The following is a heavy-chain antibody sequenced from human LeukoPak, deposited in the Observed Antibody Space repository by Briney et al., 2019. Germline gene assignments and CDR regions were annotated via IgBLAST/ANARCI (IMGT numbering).Heavy chain of an antibody. CDR3: ARIYYDSWSGYSWFDP. V-gene: IGHV3-30*03. CDR2: ISSNGGIK. CDR1: GFTFSSYD. D-gene: IGHD3-3*01. J-gene: IGHJ5*02. Sequence: GGSLRLSCAASGFTFSSYDMHWVRQAPGKGLEWVAVISSNGGIKYYADSEKGRFTISRDNSKNTLYLQMDSLRAEDTALYYCARIYYDSWSGYSWFDPWGQGILVTVSS.